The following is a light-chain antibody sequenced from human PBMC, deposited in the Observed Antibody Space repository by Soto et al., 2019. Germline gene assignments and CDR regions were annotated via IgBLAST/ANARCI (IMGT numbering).Light chain of an antibody. CDR3: QQYGSSPRT. J-gene: IGKJ1*01. CDR2: DVS. CDR1: QSVTSSY. V-gene: IGKV3-20*01. Sequence: IVLPQSPGTLSLSPGERATLSCRASQSVTSSYLAWYQQKPGQAPRLLIYDVSSRATGIPDRFSGSGSGTDFTLTISRLEPEDFALYYCQQYGSSPRTFGQGTKVDIK.